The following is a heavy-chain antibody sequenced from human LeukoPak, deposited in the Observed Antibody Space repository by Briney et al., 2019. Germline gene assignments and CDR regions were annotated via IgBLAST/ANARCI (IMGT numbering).Heavy chain of an antibody. J-gene: IGHJ4*02. CDR2: IYNSGST. Sequence: SETLSLTCTVSGVSISSYYWSWIRQPPGKGLEWIGHIYNSGSTNYNPSLKGRVTMSVATSKNQFSLHLSSVAGADTDVYYCAGSAYLVISLGLYYFDYWGKGTVVAV. V-gene: IGHV4-4*07. CDR3: AGSAYLVISLGLYYFDY. CDR1: GVSISSYY. D-gene: IGHD3/OR15-3a*01.